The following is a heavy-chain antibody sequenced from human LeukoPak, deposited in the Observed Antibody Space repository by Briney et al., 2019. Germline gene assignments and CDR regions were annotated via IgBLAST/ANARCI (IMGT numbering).Heavy chain of an antibody. CDR2: ISGSGGRT. CDR1: GFTFSSYA. J-gene: IGHJ4*02. CDR3: ETRRTTSGGYYYFDY. V-gene: IGHV3-23*01. D-gene: IGHD3-10*01. Sequence: GGSLRLSCAASGFTFSSYAMSWVRQAPGKGLEWVSGISGSGGRTYYADSVKGRFTISRDNSKNTLYLQMDSLRAEDTAVYYCETRRTTSGGYYYFDYWGQGTLVTVSS.